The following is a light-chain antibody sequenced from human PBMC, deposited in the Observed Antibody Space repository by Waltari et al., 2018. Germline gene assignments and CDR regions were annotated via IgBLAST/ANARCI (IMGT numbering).Light chain of an antibody. V-gene: IGKV1-27*01. CDR2: AAS. CDR1: QAISNY. J-gene: IGKJ4*01. CDR3: QKYNSAPLT. Sequence: DIQMTQSPSSLSASVGDRVTITFPASQAISNYLAWYQQKPGKVPKLLIYAASILQSGVPSRFSGTGSGTGFSLTISSLQPEDVATYYCQKYNSAPLTFGGGTKVEIK.